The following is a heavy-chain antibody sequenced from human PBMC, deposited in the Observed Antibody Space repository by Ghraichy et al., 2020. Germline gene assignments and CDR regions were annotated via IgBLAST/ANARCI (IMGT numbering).Heavy chain of an antibody. CDR1: GGSISSGGYS. CDR2: IYRSGST. J-gene: IGHJ5*02. V-gene: IGHV4-30-2*01. CDR3: ARVDCSSTSCFRGENWFDP. D-gene: IGHD2-2*01. Sequence: SETLSLTCAVSGGSISSGGYSWSWIRQPPGKGLEWIGYIYRSGSTYYNPSLKSRVTISVDRSKNQFSLKLSSVTAADTAVYYCARVDCSSTSCFRGENWFDPWGQGTLVTVSS.